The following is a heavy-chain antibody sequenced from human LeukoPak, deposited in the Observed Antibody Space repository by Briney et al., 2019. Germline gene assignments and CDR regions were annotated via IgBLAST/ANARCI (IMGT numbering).Heavy chain of an antibody. CDR1: GFTFGDYD. V-gene: IGHV3-49*04. Sequence: GGSLRLSCTASGFTFGDYDMSWVRQAPGKGLEWVGFIRSSAYGGTTEYAASVKGRFTIARDDSKSIAYQQMNSLKTEDTAVYYCTREIVVVPAAAVYYYYYGMDVWGQGTTVTVSS. CDR3: TREIVVVPAAAVYYYYYGMDV. CDR2: IRSSAYGGTT. D-gene: IGHD2-2*01. J-gene: IGHJ6*02.